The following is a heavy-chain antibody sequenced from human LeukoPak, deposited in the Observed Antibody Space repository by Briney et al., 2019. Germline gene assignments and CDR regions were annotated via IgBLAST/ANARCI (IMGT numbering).Heavy chain of an antibody. CDR3: ARDRSKRGPYNWFDP. CDR1: GGSISSSSYY. D-gene: IGHD3-10*01. J-gene: IGHJ5*02. V-gene: IGHV4-39*07. Sequence: SETLSLTCTFSGGSISSSSYYWGWIRQPPGKGLEWIGSIYYSGSTYYNLSLKSRVTISVDTSKNQFSLKLSSVTAADTAVYYCARDRSKRGPYNWFDPWGQGTLVTVSS. CDR2: IYYSGST.